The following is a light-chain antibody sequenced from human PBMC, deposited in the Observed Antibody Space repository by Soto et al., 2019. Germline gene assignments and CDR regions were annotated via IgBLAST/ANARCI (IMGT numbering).Light chain of an antibody. CDR2: AAS. CDR1: QSISSF. CDR3: QQSYSIWWT. J-gene: IGKJ1*01. Sequence: DIQMTQSPSSLSTSVGDRVTISWRASQSISSFLNWFQQKPGKAPKLLIYAASSLQSGVPSRFSGSGSGTNFTLTIDSLQPEDFATYYCQQSYSIWWTFGQGTKVDI. V-gene: IGKV1-39*01.